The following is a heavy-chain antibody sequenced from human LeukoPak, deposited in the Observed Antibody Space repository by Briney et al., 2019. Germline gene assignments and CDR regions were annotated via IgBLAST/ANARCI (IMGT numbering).Heavy chain of an antibody. V-gene: IGHV3-73*01. D-gene: IGHD1-20*01. CDR3: TTYISGHH. CDR2: ITTKATNYAT. J-gene: IGHJ5*02. CDR1: GFTFSGSD. Sequence: GESLKISCAASGFTFSGSDSHWFRQAPGKGLEWVGRITTKATNYATAYGASVRGRFTISRDDSENTAYLQMKSLKVEDTAVYYCTTYISGHHWGQGALVTVS.